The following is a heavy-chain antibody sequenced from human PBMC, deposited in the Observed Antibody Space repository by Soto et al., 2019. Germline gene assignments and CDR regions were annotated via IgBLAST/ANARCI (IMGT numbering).Heavy chain of an antibody. V-gene: IGHV1-46*03. D-gene: IGHD3-10*01. CDR2: INPSGGST. CDR3: ATDLHTLIRRGDAFDI. J-gene: IGHJ3*02. CDR1: GYTFTSYY. Sequence: GASVKVSCKASGYTFTSYYMHWVRQAPGQGLEWMGIINPSGGSTSYAQKFQGRVTMTRDTSTSTVYMELSSLRSEDTAVYYCATDLHTLIRRGDAFDIWGQGTMVTVSS.